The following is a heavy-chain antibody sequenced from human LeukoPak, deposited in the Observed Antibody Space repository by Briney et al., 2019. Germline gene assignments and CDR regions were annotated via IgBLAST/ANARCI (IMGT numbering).Heavy chain of an antibody. CDR1: GFTFSSYG. J-gene: IGHJ4*02. V-gene: IGHV3-33*01. Sequence: GGPLRLSCAASGFTFSSYGMHWVRQAPGKGLEWVAVIWYDGSNKYYADSVKGRFTISRDNSKNTLYLQMNSLRAEDTAVYYCARESKVAGTRRGYFDYWGQGTLVTVSS. D-gene: IGHD6-19*01. CDR3: ARESKVAGTRRGYFDY. CDR2: IWYDGSNK.